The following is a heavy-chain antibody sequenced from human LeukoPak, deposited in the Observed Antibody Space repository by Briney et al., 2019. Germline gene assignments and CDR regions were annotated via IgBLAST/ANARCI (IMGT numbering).Heavy chain of an antibody. J-gene: IGHJ4*02. V-gene: IGHV4-38-2*02. CDR2: IYHTGST. D-gene: IGHD7-27*01. Sequence: PSETLSLTCTVSGHSIIDSYYWGWIRQPPGKDLEWIGSIYHTGSTYYNPSLKSRVSMSLDTSKNQFSLKLTSVTTADTALYYCAGAPWGPFDFWGQGTLVTISS. CDR3: AGAPWGPFDF. CDR1: GHSIIDSYY.